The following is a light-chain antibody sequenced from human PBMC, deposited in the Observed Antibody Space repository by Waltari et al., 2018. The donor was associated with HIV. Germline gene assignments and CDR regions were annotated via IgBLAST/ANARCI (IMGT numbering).Light chain of an antibody. V-gene: IGLV2-14*01. CDR2: EVS. Sequence: QSALTQPASVSGSPGQSITISCTGTTSDVGAYNFVSWYQQYPGKAPKRLISEVSNRPSGVSKRFSGSKSANTASLSISGLQAEDEADYYCSSYTSSSTLVVFGGGTKLTVL. CDR1: TSDVGAYNF. CDR3: SSYTSSSTLVV. J-gene: IGLJ2*01.